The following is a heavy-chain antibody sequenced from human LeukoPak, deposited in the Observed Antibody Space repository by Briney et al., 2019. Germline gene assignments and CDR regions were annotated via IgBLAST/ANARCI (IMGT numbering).Heavy chain of an antibody. J-gene: IGHJ4*02. CDR3: ARAGEGSDY. CDR1: GGSISSYY. Sequence: SETLSLTCTVSGGSISSYYWSWIRQPPGKGLEWIGYIYYSGSTNYNPSLKSRVTISVDTSKNQFSLKLSSVTAADTAVYYCARAGEGSDYWGQGTLVTVSS. CDR2: IYYSGST. V-gene: IGHV4-59*08. D-gene: IGHD3-10*01.